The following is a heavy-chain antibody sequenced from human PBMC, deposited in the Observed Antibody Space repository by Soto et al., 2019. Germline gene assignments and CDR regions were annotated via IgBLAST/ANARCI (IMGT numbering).Heavy chain of an antibody. J-gene: IGHJ5*02. Sequence: EVQLVESGGGLVQPGGSLRLSCAASGFTVSSNYMSWVRQAPGKGLEWVSVIYSGGSTYYADSVKGRFTISRDNSKNTLYLQMNSLRAEDTAVYYCARMGGSSGYSGWFDPWGQGTLVTVSS. V-gene: IGHV3-66*01. CDR2: IYSGGST. D-gene: IGHD3-22*01. CDR3: ARMGGSSGYSGWFDP. CDR1: GFTVSSNY.